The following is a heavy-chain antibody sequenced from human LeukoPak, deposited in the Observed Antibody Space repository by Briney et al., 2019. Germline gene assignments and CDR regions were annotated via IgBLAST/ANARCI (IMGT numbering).Heavy chain of an antibody. CDR1: GGSISSYY. CDR3: ASYSYYYYYGMDV. Sequence: SETLSLTCTVSGGSISSYYWSWIRQPPGKGLEWIGYIYYSGSTNYNPSLKSRVTISVDTSKNQFSLKLGSVAAADTAVYYCASYSYYYYYGMDVWGQGTTVTVSS. CDR2: IYYSGST. V-gene: IGHV4-59*12. J-gene: IGHJ6*02. D-gene: IGHD1-26*01.